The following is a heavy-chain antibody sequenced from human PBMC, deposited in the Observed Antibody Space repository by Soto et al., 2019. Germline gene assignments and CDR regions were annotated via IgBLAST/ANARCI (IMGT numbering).Heavy chain of an antibody. Sequence: QCGPTLVNPTPTLPLTCTFSGFSLTTSGVGVAWMSKYPGKALEWLALIYWDDDKRYSPSLKSRLTITKDTSKNQVVLTMTNMDPVDTATYYRVHKSYSTHEDWFDPWGQGTMVTVSS. CDR3: VHKSYSTHEDWFDP. V-gene: IGHV2-5*02. CDR2: IYWDDDK. D-gene: IGHD4-4*01. J-gene: IGHJ5*02. CDR1: GFSLTTSGVG.